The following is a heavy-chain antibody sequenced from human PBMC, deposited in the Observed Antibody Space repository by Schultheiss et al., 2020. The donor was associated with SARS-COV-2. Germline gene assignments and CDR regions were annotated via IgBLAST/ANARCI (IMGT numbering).Heavy chain of an antibody. J-gene: IGHJ6*02. D-gene: IGHD6-6*01. Sequence: GGSLRLSCAASGFTLSYYGMHWVRQAPGKGLEFVASIRSSGRDIYYADSMQGRFTISRDNAKNSLYLQMNSLRAEDTAVYYCANGAARPGHYYYGMDVWGQGTVVTVSS. CDR2: IRSSGRDI. CDR1: GFTLSYYG. CDR3: ANGAARPGHYYYGMDV. V-gene: IGHV3-21*04.